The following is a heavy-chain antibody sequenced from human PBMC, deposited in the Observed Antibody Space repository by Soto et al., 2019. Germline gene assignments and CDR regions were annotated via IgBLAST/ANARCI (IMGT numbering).Heavy chain of an antibody. V-gene: IGHV3-43D*04. CDR2: ISWDGSNR. CDR3: AKDISRGPTKNYDFWSGPDY. CDR1: GFTFDEYA. Sequence: EVRLVESGGVVVQPGGSLRLSCAASGFTFDEYAMHWVRQPPGKGLEWVSLISWDGSNRYYADSVQGRFTISRDNSKYSLYLEMNSLRPEDTALYYCAKDISRGPTKNYDFWSGPDYWGQGTLVTVSS. D-gene: IGHD3-3*01. J-gene: IGHJ4*02.